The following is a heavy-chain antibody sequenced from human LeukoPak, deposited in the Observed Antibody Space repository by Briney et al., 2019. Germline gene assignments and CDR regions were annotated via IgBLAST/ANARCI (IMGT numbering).Heavy chain of an antibody. D-gene: IGHD6-19*01. Sequence: GGSLRHSCAASGFTFSSYEMNWVRQAPGKGLEWVSYISSSASNIHYADSVKGRLIISRDNSKNTLFLQMNSLRAADTAVYYCAKNMGRWLVTQTAEYFQNWGQGSLVTVSS. V-gene: IGHV3-48*03. J-gene: IGHJ1*01. CDR1: GFTFSSYE. CDR3: AKNMGRWLVTQTAEYFQN. CDR2: ISSSASNI.